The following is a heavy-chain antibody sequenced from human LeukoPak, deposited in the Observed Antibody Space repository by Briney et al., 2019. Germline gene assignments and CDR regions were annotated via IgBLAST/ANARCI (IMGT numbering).Heavy chain of an antibody. CDR2: ISSSSSYI. J-gene: IGHJ4*02. CDR3: ARDRTTGIAVAGTASDY. D-gene: IGHD6-19*01. CDR1: GXTFSSYS. V-gene: IGHV3-21*01. Sequence: PGGSLRLSCAASGXTFSSYSMNWVRQAPGKGLEWVSSISSSSSYIYYADSVKGRFTISRDNAKNSLYLQMNSLRAEDTAVYYCARDRTTGIAVAGTASDYWGQGTVVTVSS.